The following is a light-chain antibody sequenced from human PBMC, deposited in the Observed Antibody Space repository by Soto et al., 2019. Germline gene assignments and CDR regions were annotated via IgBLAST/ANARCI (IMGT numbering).Light chain of an antibody. Sequence: DIQMTQSPSTLSASIGDRVTITCRASESIRTWLAWYQHKPGKAPKFLIYDASSLESGVPSRFSGSGSATEFTLTISSLQPDDFATYYCQQYNGYPITFGHGTRLEIK. J-gene: IGKJ5*01. CDR3: QQYNGYPIT. CDR1: ESIRTW. CDR2: DAS. V-gene: IGKV1-5*01.